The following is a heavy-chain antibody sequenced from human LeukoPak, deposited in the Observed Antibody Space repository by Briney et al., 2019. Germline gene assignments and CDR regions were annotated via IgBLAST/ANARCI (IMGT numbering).Heavy chain of an antibody. J-gene: IGHJ4*02. CDR1: GLTFDDPA. Sequence: GGSLRLSCVASGLTFDDPAMHWVRQAPGKGLEWVSLISGDGGSRFYADSVKGRFTISRDNSKNSLYLQMNSLRTEDAAMYYCARESGKFDYWGQGTLVAVSS. V-gene: IGHV3-43*02. CDR2: ISGDGGSR. CDR3: ARESGKFDY.